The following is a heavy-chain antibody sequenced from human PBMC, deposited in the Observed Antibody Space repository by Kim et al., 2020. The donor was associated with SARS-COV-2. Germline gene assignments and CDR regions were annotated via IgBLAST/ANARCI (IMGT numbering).Heavy chain of an antibody. CDR1: GFTFSSYT. J-gene: IGHJ4*02. V-gene: IGHV3-21*01. CDR2: ISIRSSYI. D-gene: IGHD5-12*01. CDR3: ARSRDGYTNSAFDL. Sequence: GGSLRLSCAASGFTFSSYTMNWVRQAPGRGLEWVSSISIRSSYIYSADSVKGRFTISRDNVENSLFLQINSLTVEDTAVYFCARSRDGYTNSAFDLWGRG.